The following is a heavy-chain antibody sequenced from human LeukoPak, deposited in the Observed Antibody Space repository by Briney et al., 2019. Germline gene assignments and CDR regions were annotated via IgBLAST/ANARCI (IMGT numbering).Heavy chain of an antibody. Sequence: GGSLRLSCAASGFTFSSYSMNWVRQAPGKGLEWVSSISSSSSYIYYADSVEGRFTISRDNSKNTLYLQMNSLRAEDTAVYYCAKGHDSSGYSQTFFDYWGQGTLVTVSS. CDR3: AKGHDSSGYSQTFFDY. D-gene: IGHD3-22*01. V-gene: IGHV3-21*04. J-gene: IGHJ4*02. CDR1: GFTFSSYS. CDR2: ISSSSSYI.